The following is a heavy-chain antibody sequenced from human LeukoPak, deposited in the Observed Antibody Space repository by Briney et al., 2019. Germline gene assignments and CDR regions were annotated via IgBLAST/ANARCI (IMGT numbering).Heavy chain of an antibody. V-gene: IGHV4-4*02. CDR3: ARVNGRYYDSSGYGGYHDAFDI. J-gene: IGHJ3*02. CDR2: IYHSGST. CDR1: GGSISSSNW. D-gene: IGHD3-22*01. Sequence: PSGTLSLTCAVSGGSISSSNWWGWVRQPPGKGLEWIGEIYHSGSTNYNPSLKSRVTISVDKSKNQFSLKLSSVTAADTAVYHCARVNGRYYDSSGYGGYHDAFDIWGQGTMVTVSS.